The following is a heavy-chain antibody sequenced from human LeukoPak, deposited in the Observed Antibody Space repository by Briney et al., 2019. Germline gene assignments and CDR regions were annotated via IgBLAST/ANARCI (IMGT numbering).Heavy chain of an antibody. V-gene: IGHV3-9*01. D-gene: IGHD2-21*02. Sequence: QPGRSLRLSCAASGFTFDDYAMHWVRQAPGKGLEWVSGISWNSGSIGYADSVKGRFTISRDNAKNSLYLQMNSLRAEDTALYYCSKDTNHIVVVTVIEAWGQGTLVTVSS. J-gene: IGHJ5*02. CDR1: GFTFDDYA. CDR2: ISWNSGSI. CDR3: SKDTNHIVVVTVIEA.